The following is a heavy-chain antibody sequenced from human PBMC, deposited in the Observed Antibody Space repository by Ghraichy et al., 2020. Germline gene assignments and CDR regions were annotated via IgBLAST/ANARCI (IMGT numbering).Heavy chain of an antibody. CDR3: ARGPPPYSSSWYNIHRYYFDY. CDR2: INHSGST. J-gene: IGHJ4*02. V-gene: IGHV4-34*01. D-gene: IGHD6-13*01. CDR1: GGSFSGYY. Sequence: SQTLSLTCAVYGGSFSGYYWSWIRQPPGKGLEWIGEINHSGSTNYNPSLKSRVTISVDTSKNQFSLKLSSVTAADTAVYYCARGPPPYSSSWYNIHRYYFDYWGQGTLVTVSS.